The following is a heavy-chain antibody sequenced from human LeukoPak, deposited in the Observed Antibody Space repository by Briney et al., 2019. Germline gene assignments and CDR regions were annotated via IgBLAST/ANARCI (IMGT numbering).Heavy chain of an antibody. CDR1: GFTFSSYA. V-gene: IGHV3-30*14. CDR3: ARSPRGFGELLPFDY. J-gene: IGHJ4*02. CDR2: ISYDGSNK. Sequence: GGSLRLSCAASGFTFSSYAMHWVRQAPGKGLEWEAVISYDGSNKYYADSVKGRFIISRDNSKNTLYLQMNSLRAEDTAVYYCARSPRGFGELLPFDYWGQGTLVTVSS. D-gene: IGHD3-10*01.